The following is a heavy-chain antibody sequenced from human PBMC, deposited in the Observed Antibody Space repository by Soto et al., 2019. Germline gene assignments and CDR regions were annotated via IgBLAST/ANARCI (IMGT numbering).Heavy chain of an antibody. CDR1: GAERKSGTYY. Sequence: PKAHTCSVAGAERKSGTYYCIWIREVPGKGLWWIGHIYVTGAVDYNPSLRDRITISQDTSERQFSLNLRLVTAADTAVYYCARLRIATNNYKWFDPWGQGTLVTVSS. CDR3: ARLRIATNNYKWFDP. J-gene: IGHJ5*02. D-gene: IGHD2-21*01. CDR2: IYVTGAV. V-gene: IGHV4-31*03.